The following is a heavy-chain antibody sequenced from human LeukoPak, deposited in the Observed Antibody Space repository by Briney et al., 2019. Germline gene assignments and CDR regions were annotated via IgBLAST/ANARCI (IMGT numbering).Heavy chain of an antibody. CDR1: GFTFSSYS. J-gene: IGHJ6*02. CDR2: ISSSSSYI. Sequence: GGSLRPSCAASGFTFSSYSMNWVRQAPGKGLEWVSSISSSSSYIYYADSVKGRFNISSDNAKISLYLQMNSLRAEDTAVYYCARVRSGYDFWSEYYYGMDVWGQGTTVTVSS. V-gene: IGHV3-21*01. D-gene: IGHD3-3*01. CDR3: ARVRSGYDFWSEYYYGMDV.